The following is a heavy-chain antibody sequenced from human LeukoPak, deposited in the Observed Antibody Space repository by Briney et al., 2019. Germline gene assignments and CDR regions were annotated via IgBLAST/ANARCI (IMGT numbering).Heavy chain of an antibody. V-gene: IGHV4-39*01. J-gene: IGHJ4*02. Sequence: SETLSLTCTVSGGSISGSSYYWGWIRQPPGKGLEWIGNIYYSGSTYYNPSLKSRVTISVDTSKNQFSLKLNSVTAADTAVYYCARRGDGYNYFDYWGQGTLVTVSS. CDR1: GGSISGSSYY. D-gene: IGHD5-24*01. CDR2: IYYSGST. CDR3: ARRGDGYNYFDY.